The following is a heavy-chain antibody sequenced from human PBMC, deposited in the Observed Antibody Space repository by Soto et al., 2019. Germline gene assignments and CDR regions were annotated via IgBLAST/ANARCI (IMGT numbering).Heavy chain of an antibody. J-gene: IGHJ3*01. CDR2: LYDVDGS. V-gene: IGHV3-53*01. Sequence: DVQLVESGGGLIQPGESLRLSCAAFGLTISGRKYVAWVRQAPGKGLEWVSALYDVDGSFYADSVTGRFTTSSDSSKTTVYLQMNDLRPDDTAVYYCATRHEREHAFDVWGQGTTVTISS. CDR3: ATRHEREHAFDV. D-gene: IGHD1-1*01. CDR1: GLTISGRKY.